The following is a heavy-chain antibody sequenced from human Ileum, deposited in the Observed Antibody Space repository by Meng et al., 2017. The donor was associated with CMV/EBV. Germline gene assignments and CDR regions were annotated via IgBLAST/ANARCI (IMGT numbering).Heavy chain of an antibody. V-gene: IGHV1-46*02. CDR1: GYNLNSYY. Sequence: ASVKVSCKASGYNLNSYYVHWVRQGLGQGLEWMGIINPSTGATAYEQKFRGRVSRTRDKSTSTVSMEVTSLRSADTAAYYCARGEARSILEKSITVRRGMDVWGQGTTVTVSS. J-gene: IGHJ6*02. CDR3: ARGEARSILEKSITVRRGMDV. D-gene: IGHD6-6*01. CDR2: INPSTGAT.